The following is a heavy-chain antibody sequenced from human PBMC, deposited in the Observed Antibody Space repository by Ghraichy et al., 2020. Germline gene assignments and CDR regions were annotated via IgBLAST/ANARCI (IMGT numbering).Heavy chain of an antibody. V-gene: IGHV4-30-4*07. J-gene: IGHJ4*02. D-gene: IGHD6-6*01. CDR2: IYYSGST. Sequence: SETLSLTCAVSGGSISSGGYSWSWIRQPPGKGLEWIGYIYYSGSTYYNPSLKSRVTISVDTSKNQFSLKLSSVTAADTVVYYCARERYSSASHFDYWGQGTRATVSS. CDR3: ARERYSSASHFDY. CDR1: GGSISSGGYS.